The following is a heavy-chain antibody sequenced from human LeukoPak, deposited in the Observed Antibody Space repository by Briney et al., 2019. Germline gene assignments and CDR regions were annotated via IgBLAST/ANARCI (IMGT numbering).Heavy chain of an antibody. CDR2: INHSGST. D-gene: IGHD3-22*01. CDR1: GGSFSGYY. CDR3: AREDSSGYYHRWFDP. J-gene: IGHJ5*02. V-gene: IGHV4-34*01. Sequence: SETLSLTCAVYGGSFSGYYWSWIRQPPGKGLEWIGEINHSGSTNYNPSLKSRVTISVDTSKNQFSLKLSSVTAADTAVYYCAREDSSGYYHRWFDPWGQGTLVTVSS.